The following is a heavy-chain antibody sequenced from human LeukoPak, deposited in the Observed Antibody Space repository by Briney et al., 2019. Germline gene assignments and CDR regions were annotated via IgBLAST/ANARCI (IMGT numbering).Heavy chain of an antibody. CDR1: GYSFTSYW. D-gene: IGHD6-13*01. V-gene: IGHV5-51*01. CDR3: ARSRKQQRATYNFDY. J-gene: IGHJ4*02. Sequence: HGESLKISCQGSGYSFTSYWIGWVRQMPGKGLEWMGIIYPGDSDTRYSPSFQGQVTISADTSISSAYLQWSSLKASDTAMYYCARSRKQQRATYNFDYWGQGTLVTVSS. CDR2: IYPGDSDT.